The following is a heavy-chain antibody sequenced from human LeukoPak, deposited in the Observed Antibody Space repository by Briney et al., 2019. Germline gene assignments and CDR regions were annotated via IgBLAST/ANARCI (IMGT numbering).Heavy chain of an antibody. V-gene: IGHV4-59*08. D-gene: IGHD2-15*01. CDR1: GASVSNDY. CDR2: IYYTGSI. CDR3: ARHVATDMDYFDY. Sequence: SETLSLTCTVSGASVSNDYWTWIRQPPGTGLWWAAYIYYTGSITYNTSPKTRVTISVDTSKNQFSLSLSSLTAADTAVYHCARHVATDMDYFDYWGPGTPVTVSS. J-gene: IGHJ4*02.